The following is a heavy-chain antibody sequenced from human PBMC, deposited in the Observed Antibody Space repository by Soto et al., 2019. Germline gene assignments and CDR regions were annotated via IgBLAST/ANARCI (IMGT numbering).Heavy chain of an antibody. D-gene: IGHD3-3*01. CDR2: MNPNSGNT. V-gene: IGHV1-8*01. Sequence: ASVKVSCKASGYTFTSYDINWVRQATGQGLEWMGWMNPNSGNTGYAQKFQGRVTMTRNTSISTAYMELSSLRSEDTAVYYCARGPLTTGQTLFGVATQRGYYYYGMDVWGQGTTVTVSS. CDR3: ARGPLTTGQTLFGVATQRGYYYYGMDV. CDR1: GYTFTSYD. J-gene: IGHJ6*02.